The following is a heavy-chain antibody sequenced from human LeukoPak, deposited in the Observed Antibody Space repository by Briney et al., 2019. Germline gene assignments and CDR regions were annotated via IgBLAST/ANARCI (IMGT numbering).Heavy chain of an antibody. CDR1: GFTFRRYA. V-gene: IGHV3-23*01. CDR2: ISGSGGST. D-gene: IGHD2-21*01. J-gene: IGHJ4*02. CDR3: AKFIPPYFDY. Sequence: GRALRLSCAAFGFTFRRYAMHWVRQAPGKGLEWVSAISGSGGSTYYADSVKGRFTISRDNSKNTLYLQMNSLRAEDTAVYYCAKFIPPYFDYWGQGTLVTVSS.